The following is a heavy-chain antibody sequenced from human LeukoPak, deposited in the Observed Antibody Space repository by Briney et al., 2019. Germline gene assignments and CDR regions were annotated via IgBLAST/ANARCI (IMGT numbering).Heavy chain of an antibody. V-gene: IGHV3-15*07. CDR2: IKSKTAGGTT. Sequence: PGRSLRLSCAASGFTFSSYVMHWVRQAPGKGLEWVGRIKSKTAGGTTDYAAPVKGRFTISRDDSKNMVYLQLNSLKTEDTGVYYCARDWYHAFDFWGQGTMVTVSS. J-gene: IGHJ3*01. CDR1: GFTFSSYV. D-gene: IGHD3-9*01. CDR3: ARDWYHAFDF.